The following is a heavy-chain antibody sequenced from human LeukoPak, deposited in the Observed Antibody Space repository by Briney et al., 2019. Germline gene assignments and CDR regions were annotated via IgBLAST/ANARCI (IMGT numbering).Heavy chain of an antibody. CDR1: GYTFTSYY. Sequence: AAVKDSCKASGYTFTSYYMHWVRQAPGQGLECMGISNPSGGMTSYAQQSQDRVTMTRYMSTSTVYMELTSLSFDDTAVYFCARRGGWASHFDYWGQGTLVTVSS. D-gene: IGHD6-19*01. CDR3: ARRGGWASHFDY. V-gene: IGHV1-46*03. J-gene: IGHJ4*02. CDR2: SNPSGGMT.